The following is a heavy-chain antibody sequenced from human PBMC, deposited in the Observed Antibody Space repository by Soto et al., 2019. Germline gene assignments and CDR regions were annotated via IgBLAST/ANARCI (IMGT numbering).Heavy chain of an antibody. CDR1: GFTFDDYA. Sequence: GGSLRLSCAASGFTFDDYAMHWVRQAPGKGLEWVSGISWNSGSIGYADSVKGRFTISRDNAKNSLYLQMNSLRAEDTALYYCARTRGGYKSPLDYWGQGTLVTVSS. V-gene: IGHV3-9*01. J-gene: IGHJ4*02. CDR3: ARTRGGYKSPLDY. D-gene: IGHD5-12*01. CDR2: ISWNSGSI.